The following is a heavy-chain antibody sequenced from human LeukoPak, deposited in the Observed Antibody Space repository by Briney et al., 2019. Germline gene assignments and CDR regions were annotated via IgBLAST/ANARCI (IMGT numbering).Heavy chain of an antibody. CDR2: ISSNGGST. CDR3: VKPEYSYGLYYFDY. J-gene: IGHJ4*02. CDR1: AFTFSSYA. Sequence: PGGSLRLSCSASAFTFSSYAMHWLRQAPGKGLEYVSAISSNGGSTYYADSVKGRFTISRDNSKNTLYLQMSSLRAEDTAVYYCVKPEYSYGLYYFDYWGQGTLVTVSS. D-gene: IGHD5-18*01. V-gene: IGHV3-64D*06.